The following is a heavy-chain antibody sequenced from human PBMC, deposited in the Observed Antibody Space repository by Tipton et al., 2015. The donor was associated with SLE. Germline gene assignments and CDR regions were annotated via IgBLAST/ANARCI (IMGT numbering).Heavy chain of an antibody. CDR3: ARSLATTVPRFDY. D-gene: IGHD5-24*01. J-gene: IGHJ4*02. CDR1: GFTFSSFE. CDR2: ISSSASTI. Sequence: SLRLSCAASGFTFSSFEMTWVRQAPGKGLEWVSYISSSASTIFFADSVKGRFTISRDDSTNTLYLQMNSLRAEDSAVYFCARSLATTVPRFDYWGQGTLVTVSS. V-gene: IGHV3-48*03.